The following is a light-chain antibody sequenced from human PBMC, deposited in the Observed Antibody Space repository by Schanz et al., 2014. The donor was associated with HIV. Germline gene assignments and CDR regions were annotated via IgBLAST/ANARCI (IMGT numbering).Light chain of an antibody. CDR3: QQLASYPLT. J-gene: IGKJ4*01. CDR1: QGISS. CDR2: AAS. Sequence: IQLTQSPSSLSASVGDRVTITCRASQGISSLAWYQQKPAKAPKVLIYAASTLQSGVPSRFSGSGSGTDFTLTISSLQPEDVATYYCQQLASYPLTFGGGTKVEIK. V-gene: IGKV1-9*01.